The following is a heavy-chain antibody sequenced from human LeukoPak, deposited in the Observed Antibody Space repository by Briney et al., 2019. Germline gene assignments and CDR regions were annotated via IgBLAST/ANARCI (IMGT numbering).Heavy chain of an antibody. Sequence: SETLSLTCTVSGGSISSYYWSWIRQPPGKGLEWIGYIYYSGSTNYNPSLKSRVTISVDTSKNQFSLKLSSVTAADTAVYYCARADTMDWFYPWGQGTLVTVSS. D-gene: IGHD3-3*01. J-gene: IGHJ5*02. CDR1: GGSISSYY. CDR3: ARADTMDWFYP. CDR2: IYYSGST. V-gene: IGHV4-59*01.